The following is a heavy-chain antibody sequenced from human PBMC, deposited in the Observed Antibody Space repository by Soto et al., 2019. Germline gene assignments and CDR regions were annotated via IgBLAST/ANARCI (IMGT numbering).Heavy chain of an antibody. Sequence: PGGSLRLSCIASGFTFGDYAMSWFRQAPGKGLEWVGFIRSKAYGGTTAYAASVKGRFTISRDDSKSIAYLQMNSLKTEDTAVYYCTRDSPIARATPGVDGMDVWGQGTMVTVSS. CDR2: IRSKAYGGTT. CDR3: TRDSPIARATPGVDGMDV. V-gene: IGHV3-49*03. D-gene: IGHD2-21*01. J-gene: IGHJ6*02. CDR1: GFTFGDYA.